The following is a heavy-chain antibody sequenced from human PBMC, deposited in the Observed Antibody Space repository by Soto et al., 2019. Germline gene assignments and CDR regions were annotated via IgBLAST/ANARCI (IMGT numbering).Heavy chain of an antibody. D-gene: IGHD1-26*01. Sequence: GGSLRLSCAASGFTFSSYGMHWVRQAPGKGLEWVAVISYDGSNKYYADSVKGRFTISRDNSKNTLYLQMNSLRAEDTAVYYCAKDTVVGATIPPWFDPWGQGTLVTVSS. CDR3: AKDTVVGATIPPWFDP. J-gene: IGHJ5*02. V-gene: IGHV3-30*18. CDR2: ISYDGSNK. CDR1: GFTFSSYG.